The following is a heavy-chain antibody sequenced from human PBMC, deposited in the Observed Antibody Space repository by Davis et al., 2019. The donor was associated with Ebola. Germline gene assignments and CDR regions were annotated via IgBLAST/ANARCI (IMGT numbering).Heavy chain of an antibody. V-gene: IGHV4-34*01. Sequence: GSLRLSCAVYGGSFSGYYWSWIRQPPGKGLEWIGEINHSGSTNYNPSLKSRVTISVDTSKNQFSLKLSSVTAADTAVYYCARGRGRITIFGVATYCFDYWGQGTLVTVSS. CDR1: GGSFSGYY. CDR2: INHSGST. J-gene: IGHJ4*02. D-gene: IGHD3-3*01. CDR3: ARGRGRITIFGVATYCFDY.